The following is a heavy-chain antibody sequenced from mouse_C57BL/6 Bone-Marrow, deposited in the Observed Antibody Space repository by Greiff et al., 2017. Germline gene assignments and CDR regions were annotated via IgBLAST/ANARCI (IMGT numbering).Heavy chain of an antibody. CDR1: GYSITSDY. CDR3: ARSFYGNSGIFAY. Sequence: EVKLMESGPGLAKPSQTLSLTCSVTGYSITSDYWNWIRKFPGNKLEYMGYISYSGSTYNNPPLKSRISITRDTSKNQYYLQLNSVTTEDTATYYCARSFYGNSGIFAYWGQGTLVTVSA. D-gene: IGHD2-10*01. CDR2: ISYSGST. J-gene: IGHJ3*01. V-gene: IGHV3-8*01.